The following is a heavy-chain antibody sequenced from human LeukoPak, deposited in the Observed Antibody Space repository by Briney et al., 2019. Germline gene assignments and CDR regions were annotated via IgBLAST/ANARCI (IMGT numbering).Heavy chain of an antibody. CDR2: IGGSGGTT. V-gene: IGHV3-23*01. J-gene: IGHJ4*02. Sequence: PGGSLRLSCAASGFTFYNYAMTWVRQAPGRGLEWVSAIGGSGGTTYYADSVQGRFTISRDNSKNMLYLQMSSLRAEDTAVYFCAKGNCWGQGTLVTVSS. CDR3: AKGNC. CDR1: GFTFYNYA.